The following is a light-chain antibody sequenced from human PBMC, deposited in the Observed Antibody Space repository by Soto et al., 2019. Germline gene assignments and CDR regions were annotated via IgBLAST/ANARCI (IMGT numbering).Light chain of an antibody. V-gene: IGKV3D-15*01. Sequence: VLTQSPATLSVSPGEGATLSCRASQSVSNNLAWYQQKPGQAPRLVIFGAFTRATGIPARFSGSGSGTDFTLTISSLQSEDFAVYYCQQYNMWPITFGGGTKVEIK. J-gene: IGKJ4*01. CDR3: QQYNMWPIT. CDR2: GAF. CDR1: QSVSNN.